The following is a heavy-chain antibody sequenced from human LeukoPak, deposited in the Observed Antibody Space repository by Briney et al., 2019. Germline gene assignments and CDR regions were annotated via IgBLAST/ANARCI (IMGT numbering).Heavy chain of an antibody. CDR2: IYYSGST. CDR3: AREGRYRYGYNEYHSYMDI. CDR1: GGSISSSSYY. J-gene: IGHJ6*03. D-gene: IGHD5-24*01. Sequence: PETLSLTCTVSGGSISSSSYYWGWIRQPPGKGLEWIGSIYYSGSTYYNPSLKSRVTISVDTSKNQFSLKLSSVTAAETAVYYCAREGRYRYGYNEYHSYMDIWGKGTTVTVSS. V-gene: IGHV4-39*07.